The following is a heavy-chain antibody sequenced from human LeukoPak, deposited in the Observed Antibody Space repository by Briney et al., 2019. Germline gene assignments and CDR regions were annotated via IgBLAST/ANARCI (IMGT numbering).Heavy chain of an antibody. V-gene: IGHV3-23*01. CDR3: AKLGYSSGSTGGY. D-gene: IGHD6-19*01. Sequence: PGGSLRLSCAASGFTFSSYGIHWVRQAPGKGLEWVSAISGSGGSTYYADSVKGRFTISRDNSKNTLYLQMNSLRAEDTAVYYCAKLGYSSGSTGGYWGQGTLVTVSS. CDR2: ISGSGGST. J-gene: IGHJ4*02. CDR1: GFTFSSYG.